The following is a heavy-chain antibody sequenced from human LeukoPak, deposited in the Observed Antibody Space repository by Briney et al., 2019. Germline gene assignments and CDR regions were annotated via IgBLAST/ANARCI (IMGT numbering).Heavy chain of an antibody. CDR3: ARTNPVYGDYDY. Sequence: GGSLRLSCAVSGFSVNDNYMSWVRQAPGKGLQWVSVMFPDGRTYYADPVKGRFTISRDLARNTLLLQMHSLRADDTAVHYCARTNPVYGDYDYWGQGTLVTVSS. V-gene: IGHV3-53*01. CDR2: MFPDGRT. D-gene: IGHD4-17*01. CDR1: GFSVNDNY. J-gene: IGHJ4*02.